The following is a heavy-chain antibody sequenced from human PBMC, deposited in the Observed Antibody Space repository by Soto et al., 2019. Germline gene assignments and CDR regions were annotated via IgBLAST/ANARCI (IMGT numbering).Heavy chain of an antibody. J-gene: IGHJ4*02. Sequence: SETLSLTCTVSGGSISSSSYYWGWIRQPPGKGLEWIGCIYYSGSTYYNPSLKSRVTISVDTSKNQFSLKLSSVTAADTAVYYCASGSYDILTGYSWEFEYWGQGTLVTVSS. CDR3: ASGSYDILTGYSWEFEY. CDR2: IYYSGST. D-gene: IGHD3-9*01. CDR1: GGSISSSSYY. V-gene: IGHV4-39*07.